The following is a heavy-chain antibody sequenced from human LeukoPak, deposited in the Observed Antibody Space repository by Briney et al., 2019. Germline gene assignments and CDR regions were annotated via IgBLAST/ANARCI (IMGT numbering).Heavy chain of an antibody. CDR3: AKDWSCDY. D-gene: IGHD1-26*01. CDR1: GFTFSNSA. Sequence: PGGSLRLSCAASGFTFSNSAMTWVRQAPGKGLEWVSAISGSGDKIHYADSMKGRFTISRDNSKNTLYLQMNSLTVEDTAIYYCAKDWSCDYWGQGTLITVSS. V-gene: IGHV3-23*01. J-gene: IGHJ4*02. CDR2: ISGSGDKI.